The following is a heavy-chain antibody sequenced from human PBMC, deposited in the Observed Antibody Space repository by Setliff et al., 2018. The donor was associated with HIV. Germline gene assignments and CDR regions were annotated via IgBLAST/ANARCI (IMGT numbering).Heavy chain of an antibody. Sequence: GVSLRLSCASSGFTFISYWMHWVRQAPGKELEWVAVVSYDGNNKYYSDSVKGRFTISRDNAKNSLYLQMNSRRAEDTAVYYCARARGSPTSYFDYWGQGTLVTVSS. CDR1: GFTFISYW. V-gene: IGHV3-30-3*01. CDR3: ARARGSPTSYFDY. J-gene: IGHJ4*02. CDR2: VSYDGNNK. D-gene: IGHD1-26*01.